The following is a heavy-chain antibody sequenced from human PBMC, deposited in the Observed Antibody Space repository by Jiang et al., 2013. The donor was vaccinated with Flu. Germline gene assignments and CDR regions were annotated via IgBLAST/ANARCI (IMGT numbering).Heavy chain of an antibody. Sequence: GAEVKKPGESLKISCKGSGYSFTNYWIGWVRQMPGKGLEWMGIIYPGDSDTRYSPSFQGQVTISADKSISTAYLQWSSLKASDTAMYYCARAELEYSSPSAAYYFDYWGQGTLVTVSS. V-gene: IGHV5-51*01. CDR1: GYSFTNYW. D-gene: IGHD6-6*01. CDR2: IYPGDSDT. CDR3: ARAELEYSSPSAAYYFDY. J-gene: IGHJ4*02.